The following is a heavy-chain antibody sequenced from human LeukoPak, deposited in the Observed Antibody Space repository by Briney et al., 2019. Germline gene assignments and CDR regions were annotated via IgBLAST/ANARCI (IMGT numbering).Heavy chain of an antibody. CDR3: AKASGRSWYGDTGFDP. J-gene: IGHJ5*02. V-gene: IGHV3-9*01. CDR2: ISWKSDNI. Sequence: GRSLRLSCAASGFTFDDYAMHWVRQAPGKGLQWVSGISWKSDNIGYADSVKGRFTISRDNANNSLYLQMNSLRAEDTALYYCAKASGRSWYGDTGFDPWGQGTLVTVSS. CDR1: GFTFDDYA. D-gene: IGHD6-13*01.